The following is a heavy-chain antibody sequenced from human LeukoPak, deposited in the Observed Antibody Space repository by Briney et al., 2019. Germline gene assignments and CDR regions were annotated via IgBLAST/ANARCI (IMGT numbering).Heavy chain of an antibody. CDR3: ARVPRIAATTPYWYFDL. CDR1: GGSISSHY. CDR2: IYYSGST. Sequence: SETLSLTCTVSGGSISSHYWSWIRQPPGKGLEWIGHIYYSGSTNYNPSLKSRVTISVDTSKNQFSLKLSSVTAADTAVYYCARVPRIAATTPYWYFDLWAVAPWSLSPQ. J-gene: IGHJ2*01. D-gene: IGHD5-12*01. V-gene: IGHV4-59*11.